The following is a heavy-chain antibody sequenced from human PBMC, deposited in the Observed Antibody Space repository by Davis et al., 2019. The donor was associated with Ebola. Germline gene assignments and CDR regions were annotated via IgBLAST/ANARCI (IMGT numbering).Heavy chain of an antibody. CDR2: IYYSGST. Sequence: MPSETLSLTCTVSGGSISSYYRSWIRQPPGKGLEWIGYIYYSGSTNYNPSLKSRVTISVDTSKNQFSLKLSSVTAADTAVYYCAREKYYYDSSGYYRGAFDIWGQGTMVTVSS. CDR3: AREKYYYDSSGYYRGAFDI. J-gene: IGHJ3*02. V-gene: IGHV4-59*01. D-gene: IGHD3-22*01. CDR1: GGSISSYY.